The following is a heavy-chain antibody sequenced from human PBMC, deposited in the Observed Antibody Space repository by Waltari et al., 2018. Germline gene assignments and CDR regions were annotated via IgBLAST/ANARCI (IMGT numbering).Heavy chain of an antibody. Sequence: EVQLLESGGGLVQPGGSLRLSCAASGFTFGSYALRCVRQAPGKGLEWVSVISSGGNPDYAHSVKGRFTISRDNSKNTLYLQMNSLRAEDTAVYYCAKSPGVRGVIYDYWGQGTLVTVSS. J-gene: IGHJ4*02. D-gene: IGHD3-10*01. CDR3: AKSPGVRGVIYDY. CDR1: GFTFGSYA. CDR2: ISSGGNP. V-gene: IGHV3-23*03.